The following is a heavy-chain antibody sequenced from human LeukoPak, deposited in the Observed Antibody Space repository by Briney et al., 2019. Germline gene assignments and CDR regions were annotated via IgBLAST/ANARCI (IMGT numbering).Heavy chain of an antibody. V-gene: IGHV1-69*13. D-gene: IGHD3-10*01. CDR1: GGTFSGDA. CDR2: IIPMFGTA. Sequence: GASVKVSCKASGGTFSGDAISWVRLAPGQGLEWMGAIIPMFGTANYAQKFQGRVTITADESTNTAYMDLSSLGYEDTAVYYCARALTLIRGQQTYYFDSWAQGTLVTVSS. J-gene: IGHJ4*02. CDR3: ARALTLIRGQQTYYFDS.